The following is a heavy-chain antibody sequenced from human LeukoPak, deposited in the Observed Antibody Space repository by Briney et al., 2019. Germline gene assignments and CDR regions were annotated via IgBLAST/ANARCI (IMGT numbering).Heavy chain of an antibody. Sequence: GGSLRLSCAASGFTFSSYGMSWVRQAPGKGLEWVSSISSSSSYIYYADSVKGRFTISRDNAKNSLYLQMNSLRAEDTAVYYCARDQTPYYYGSGSFDYWGQGTLVTVSS. CDR3: ARDQTPYYYGSGSFDY. J-gene: IGHJ4*02. D-gene: IGHD3-10*01. V-gene: IGHV3-21*01. CDR2: ISSSSSYI. CDR1: GFTFSSYG.